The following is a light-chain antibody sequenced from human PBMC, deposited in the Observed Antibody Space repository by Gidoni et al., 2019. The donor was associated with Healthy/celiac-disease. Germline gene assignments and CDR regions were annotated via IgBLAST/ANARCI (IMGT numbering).Light chain of an antibody. Sequence: DVVMTQSPLSLPVTLGQPASISCRPSQSLVSSDGTTSLNWFQQRPGHSPSRLIFKVSNRDYGVADRLSGSGSGADYIMQISRVVDEDVGVYYYMQDTPWPAYSFGHGTKLEIK. CDR1: QSLVSSDGTTS. V-gene: IGKV2-30*01. CDR2: KVS. J-gene: IGKJ2*03. CDR3: MQDTPWPAYS.